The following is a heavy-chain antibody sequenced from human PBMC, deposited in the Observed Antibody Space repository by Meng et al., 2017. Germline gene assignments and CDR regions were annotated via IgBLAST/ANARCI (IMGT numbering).Heavy chain of an antibody. D-gene: IGHD3-16*02. CDR1: GGSFSGYY. CDR2: INHSGST. J-gene: IGHJ4*02. V-gene: IGHV4-34*01. Sequence: SETLSLTCAVYGGSFSGYYWSWIRQPPRKGLEWIGEINHSGSTNYNPSLKSRVTISVDTSKNQFSLKLSSVTAADTAVYYCARGTVYYDYVWGSYRTHNHGKFDYWGQGTLVTVSS. CDR3: ARGTVYYDYVWGSYRTHNHGKFDY.